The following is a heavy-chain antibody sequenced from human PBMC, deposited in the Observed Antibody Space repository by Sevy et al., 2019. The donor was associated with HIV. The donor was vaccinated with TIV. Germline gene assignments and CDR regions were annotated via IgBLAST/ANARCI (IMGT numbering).Heavy chain of an antibody. CDR3: ARWRAVAGSPHAFDI. CDR1: GFTFSSYW. D-gene: IGHD6-19*01. Sequence: GGSLRLSCAASGFTFSSYWMHWVRQAPGKGLMWVSRINGDGSSTSYADSVKGRFTISRDNAKNTLYMQMNSLGAEDTAVYYCARWRAVAGSPHAFDIWGQGTMVTVS. J-gene: IGHJ3*02. V-gene: IGHV3-74*01. CDR2: INGDGSST.